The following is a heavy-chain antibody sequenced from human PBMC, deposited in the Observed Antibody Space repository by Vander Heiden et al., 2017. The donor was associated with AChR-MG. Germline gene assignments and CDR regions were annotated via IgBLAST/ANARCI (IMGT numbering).Heavy chain of an antibody. D-gene: IGHD3-22*01. CDR3: AKNRDTYYYDSSGYSLDY. CDR1: GLTFSSYG. V-gene: IGHV3-30*18. J-gene: IGHJ4*02. Sequence: QVQLVESGGGVVQPGRSMRPSCAASGLTFSSYGMHWVRQGTGKGLEWVAVISYDGSNKYYADSVKGRFTISRDNSKNTLYLQMNSLRAEDTAVYYCAKNRDTYYYDSSGYSLDYWGQGTLVTVSS. CDR2: ISYDGSNK.